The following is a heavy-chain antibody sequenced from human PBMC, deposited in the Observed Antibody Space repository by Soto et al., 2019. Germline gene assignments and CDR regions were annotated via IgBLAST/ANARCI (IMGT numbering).Heavy chain of an antibody. D-gene: IGHD5-12*01. CDR1: GGTFSSYT. V-gene: IGHV1-69*02. Sequence: QVQLVQSGAEVKKPGSSVKVSCKASGGTFSSYTISWVRQAPGQGLEWMGRIIPILGIANYAQKVQGRVTSTADKSTSTAYMELSSLRSEDTAVYYCARGMATTLGYWGQGTLVTVSS. CDR3: ARGMATTLGY. CDR2: IIPILGIA. J-gene: IGHJ4*02.